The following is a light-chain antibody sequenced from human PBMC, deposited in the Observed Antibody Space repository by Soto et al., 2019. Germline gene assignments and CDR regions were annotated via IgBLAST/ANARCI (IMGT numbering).Light chain of an antibody. CDR1: QSISSY. CDR3: QQSDVSPRT. V-gene: IGKV1-39*01. J-gene: IGKJ1*01. CDR2: DAT. Sequence: DIQMSQSPSSLSASAGDRVTITCRASQSISSYLNWYQQRPGKAPNLLIYDATRLHSGVPPRFSGSGYGTDFTLTITSLQLEDFATYYCQQSDVSPRTFGQGTKVDI.